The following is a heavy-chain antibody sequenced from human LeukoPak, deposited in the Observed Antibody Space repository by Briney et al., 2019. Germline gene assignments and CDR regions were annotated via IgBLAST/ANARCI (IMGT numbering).Heavy chain of an antibody. CDR1: GGSIRSGGYY. CDR3: AREGGPYRPLDY. J-gene: IGHJ4*02. CDR2: IYYSGST. Sequence: SQTLSLTCTVSGGSIRSGGYYWSWIRQHPGKGLEWIGYIYYSGSTYYNPSLKSRVTIAVDTSKNQFSLKLSSVTAADTAVYYCAREGGPYRPLDYSGQGTLVTVAS. V-gene: IGHV4-31*03.